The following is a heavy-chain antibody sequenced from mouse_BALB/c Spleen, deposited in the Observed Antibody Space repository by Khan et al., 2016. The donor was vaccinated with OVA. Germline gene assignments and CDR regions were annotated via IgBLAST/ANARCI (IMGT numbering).Heavy chain of an antibody. V-gene: IGHV2-2*01. J-gene: IGHJ3*01. CDR3: ARKSYMYDFTY. CDR1: GFSLTTYG. D-gene: IGHD2-14*01. CDR2: IWSGGNT. Sequence: QVQLKQSGPGLVQPSQSLSITCTVSGFSLTTYGVHWVRQSPGKGLAWLGLIWSGGNTDYNAAFISRLSIPNDNSKSQVFVKMNSLQADDTAMYYCARKSYMYDFTYWGQGTLVTVSA.